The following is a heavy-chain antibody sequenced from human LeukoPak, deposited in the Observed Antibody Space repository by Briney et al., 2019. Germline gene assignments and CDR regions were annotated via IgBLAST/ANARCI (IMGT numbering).Heavy chain of an antibody. J-gene: IGHJ4*02. CDR3: AKEPLPPYDFWSGYWDY. CDR2: ISGSGGST. D-gene: IGHD3-3*01. Sequence: GGSLRLSCAASGFTFSSYAMSWVRQAPGKGLEWVSAISGSGGSTYYADSVKGRFTISRDNSKNTLYLQMNSLRAEDTAVYYCAKEPLPPYDFWSGYWDYWGQGTLVTVSS. CDR1: GFTFSSYA. V-gene: IGHV3-23*01.